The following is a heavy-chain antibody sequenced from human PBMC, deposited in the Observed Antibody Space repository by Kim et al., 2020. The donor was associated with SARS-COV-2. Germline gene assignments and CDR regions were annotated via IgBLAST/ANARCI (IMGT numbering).Heavy chain of an antibody. D-gene: IGHD3-22*01. CDR3: ARGLATMIPVY. Sequence: SETLSLTCAVYGGSFSGYYWSWIRQPPGKGLVWIGEINHSGSTNYNPSLKSRVTISVDTSKNQFSLKLSSVTAADTAVYYCARGLATMIPVYWGQGTLVT. CDR1: GGSFSGYY. CDR2: INHSGST. J-gene: IGHJ4*02. V-gene: IGHV4-34*01.